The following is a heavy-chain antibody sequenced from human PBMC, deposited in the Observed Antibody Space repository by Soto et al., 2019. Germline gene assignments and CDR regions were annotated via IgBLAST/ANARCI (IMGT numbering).Heavy chain of an antibody. CDR2: IAYDGTNK. V-gene: IGHV3-30-3*01. D-gene: IGHD3-16*01. Sequence: QVQLVESGGGVVQPGRSLRLSCTASGFTFSTYAMHWVRQAPGKGLEWVAVIAYDGTNKYYADSVKGRFTITRDNSQNTLYLQMNSLRAEDTALYSCARDRGSYWGQGTQVFVSS. CDR3: ARDRGSY. J-gene: IGHJ4*02. CDR1: GFTFSTYA.